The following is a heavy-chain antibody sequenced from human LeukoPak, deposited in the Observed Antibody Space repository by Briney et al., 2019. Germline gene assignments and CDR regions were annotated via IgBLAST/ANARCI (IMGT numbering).Heavy chain of an antibody. D-gene: IGHD5/OR15-5a*01. CDR3: ARCLATCQAFDR. J-gene: IGHJ3*01. V-gene: IGHV3-64*01. CDR2: ISQNGADR. Sequence: QSGGSLRLSCAASGLTFSSYAMHWVRQAPGKGLESVSAISQNGADRYYANSLEGRFTVSRDNSKNTLSLQMHSLKPEDEAVYYSARCLATCQAFDRWGLGRMVTVSS. CDR1: GLTFSSYA.